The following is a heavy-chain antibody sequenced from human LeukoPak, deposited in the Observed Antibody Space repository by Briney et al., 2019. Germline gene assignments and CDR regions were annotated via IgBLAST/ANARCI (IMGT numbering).Heavy chain of an antibody. Sequence: PSETLSLTCTVSGGSISSSSYYWGWIRQPPGKGLEWIGSIYYSGSTYYNPSLKSRVTISVDTSKNQFSLKLSSVTAADTAVYYCARSLLDPLGGYSYGSRPYYFDYWGQGTLVTVSS. D-gene: IGHD5-18*01. J-gene: IGHJ4*02. CDR3: ARSLLDPLGGYSYGSRPYYFDY. CDR2: IYYSGST. CDR1: GGSISSSSYY. V-gene: IGHV4-39*07.